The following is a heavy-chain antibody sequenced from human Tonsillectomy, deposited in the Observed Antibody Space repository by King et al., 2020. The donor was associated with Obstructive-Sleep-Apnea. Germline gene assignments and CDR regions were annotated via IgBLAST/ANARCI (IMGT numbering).Heavy chain of an antibody. CDR3: AKEVTYGSGSYYYYGMDV. CDR1: GFTFSSYA. Sequence: VQLVESGGGLVQPGGSLRLSCASSGFTFSSYAMSWVRPAPGKGLEWVSASCGSGGSTYYADSLKGRFTIARDNSKNTLYLQMNSLRAEDTAVYYCAKEVTYGSGSYYYYGMDVWGQGTTVTVSS. D-gene: IGHD3-10*01. V-gene: IGHV3-23*04. CDR2: SCGSGGST. J-gene: IGHJ6*02.